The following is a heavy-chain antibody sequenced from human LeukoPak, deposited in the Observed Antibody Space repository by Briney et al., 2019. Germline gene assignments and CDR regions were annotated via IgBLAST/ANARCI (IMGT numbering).Heavy chain of an antibody. CDR1: GFTFSSYA. CDR3: AKAGYGSGSYYTLSHFDY. J-gene: IGHJ4*02. D-gene: IGHD3-10*01. Sequence: GGSLRLSCAASGFTFSSYAMSWVRQDPGEGLEWVSAISGSGGSTYYADSVKGRFTISRDNSKNTLYLQMNSLRAEDTAVYYCAKAGYGSGSYYTLSHFDYWGQGTLVTVSS. CDR2: ISGSGGST. V-gene: IGHV3-23*01.